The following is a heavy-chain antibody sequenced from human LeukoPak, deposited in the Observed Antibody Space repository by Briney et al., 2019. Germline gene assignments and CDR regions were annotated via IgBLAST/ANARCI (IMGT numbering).Heavy chain of an antibody. J-gene: IGHJ4*02. CDR2: ISAYNGNT. Sequence: ASVKVSCKASGCTFTSYGISWVRQAPGQGLEWMGWISAYNGNTNYAQKLQGRVTMTTDTSTSTAYMELRSLRSDDTAVYYCARETYYYDSSGYYLFDYWGQGTLVPVSS. CDR1: GCTFTSYG. V-gene: IGHV1-18*01. D-gene: IGHD3-22*01. CDR3: ARETYYYDSSGYYLFDY.